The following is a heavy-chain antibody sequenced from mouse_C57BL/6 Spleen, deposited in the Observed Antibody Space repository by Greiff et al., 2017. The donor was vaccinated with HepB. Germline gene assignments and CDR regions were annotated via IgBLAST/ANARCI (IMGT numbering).Heavy chain of an antibody. D-gene: IGHD1-1*01. CDR1: GFTFSSYA. Sequence: EVKLMESGEGLVKPGGSLKLSCAASGFTFSSYAMSWVRQTPEKRLEWVAYISSGGDYIYYADTVKGRFTISRDNARYTLYLQMSSLKSEDTAMYYCTSNYYGSRTWFAYWGQGTLVTVSA. CDR2: ISSGGDYI. V-gene: IGHV5-9-1*02. J-gene: IGHJ3*01. CDR3: TSNYYGSRTWFAY.